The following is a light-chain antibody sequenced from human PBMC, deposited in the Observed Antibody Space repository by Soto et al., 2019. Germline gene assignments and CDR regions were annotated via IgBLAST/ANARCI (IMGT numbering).Light chain of an antibody. CDR1: SSDVGGYNY. Sequence: QSALTQPRSVSGSPGQSVTISCTGTSSDVGGYNYVSWYQQHPGKAPRLIIYDVVKRPSGVPDRFSGSKSGNTASLTISGLQAEDEADYYCCSFAGSYTLGVFGGGTKLTVL. J-gene: IGLJ2*01. V-gene: IGLV2-11*01. CDR2: DVV. CDR3: CSFAGSYTLGV.